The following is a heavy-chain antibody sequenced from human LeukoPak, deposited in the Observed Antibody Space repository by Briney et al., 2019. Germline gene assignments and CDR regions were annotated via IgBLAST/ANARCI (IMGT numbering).Heavy chain of an antibody. J-gene: IGHJ3*02. D-gene: IGHD4-17*01. CDR3: AREVASTVTTFDAFDI. CDR2: ISGSGGST. CDR1: GFTFNNYA. V-gene: IGHV3-23*01. Sequence: GGSLRLSCASSGFTFNNYAMSWVRQAPGKGLEWVSAISGSGGSTYYADSVKGRFTISKDNAKNSLYLQMNSLRAEDTAVYYCAREVASTVTTFDAFDIWGQGTMVTVSS.